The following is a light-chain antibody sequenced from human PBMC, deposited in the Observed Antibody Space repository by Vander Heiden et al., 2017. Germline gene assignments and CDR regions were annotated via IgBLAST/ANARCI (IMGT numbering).Light chain of an antibody. J-gene: IGKJ1*01. CDR3: QQYVGYPWT. CDR2: KTS. V-gene: IGKV1-5*03. Sequence: DIQLTQSPSTLSASIGERVTISCRASQTIRTYVAWHQQKPGMAPKLLIDKTSNLKSGVPSRFSGSGSGTEFTLTITSLQPDDFATYYCQQYVGYPWTFGQGTKVDIK. CDR1: QTIRTY.